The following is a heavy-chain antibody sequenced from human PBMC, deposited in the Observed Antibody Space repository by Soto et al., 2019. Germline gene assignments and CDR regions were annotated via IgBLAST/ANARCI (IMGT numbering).Heavy chain of an antibody. V-gene: IGHV4-39*01. CDR1: GGSLSSSYYY. D-gene: IGHD2-2*01. CDR3: ARGSKVVPATVHWFDP. Sequence: QVHLRESGPGLVKPSETLSLTCTVSGGSLSSSYYYWGWIRQAPGKGLTWIGSFYYAGFNTYNPSLGSRVSMSVDTSKSQFSMNLTSVTVADTAVYYCARGSKVVPATVHWFDPWGKGILVTVSS. CDR2: FYYAGFN. J-gene: IGHJ5*02.